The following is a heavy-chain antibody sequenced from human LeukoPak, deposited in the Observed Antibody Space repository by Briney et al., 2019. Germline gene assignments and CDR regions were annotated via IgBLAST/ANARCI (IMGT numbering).Heavy chain of an antibody. J-gene: IGHJ4*02. CDR2: MNPNSGNT. V-gene: IGHV1-8*01. D-gene: IGHD3-10*01. CDR3: ARKPPRLITMVRGVIISDY. Sequence: GASVKVSCKASGYTFTSYDINWVRQATGQGLEWMGWMNPNSGNTGYAQKFQGRVIMTRNTSISTAYMELSSLRSEDTAVYYCARKPPRLITMVRGVIISDYWGQGTLVTVSS. CDR1: GYTFTSYD.